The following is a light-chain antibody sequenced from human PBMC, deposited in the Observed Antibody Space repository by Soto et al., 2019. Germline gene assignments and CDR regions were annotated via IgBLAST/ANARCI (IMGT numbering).Light chain of an antibody. CDR1: SSDVGSYNL. V-gene: IGLV2-14*02. J-gene: IGLJ1*01. CDR3: CSLTTSHTYV. CDR2: EVS. Sequence: QSALTQPASVSGSPGQSITISCIGTSSDVGSYNLVSWYQQHPGKAPKVLIYEVSERPSGVSNRFSGSKSGNTASLTISGLQAEDEAEYYCCSLTTSHTYVFGSGTKVTVL.